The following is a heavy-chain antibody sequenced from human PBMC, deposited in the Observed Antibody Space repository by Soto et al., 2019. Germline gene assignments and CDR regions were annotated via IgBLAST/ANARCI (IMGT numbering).Heavy chain of an antibody. V-gene: IGHV1-69*12. D-gene: IGHD2-2*01. CDR1: GDTFSTYT. J-gene: IGHJ6*02. CDR3: AKEGLVVVPTTVNSDYYYAAVDV. Sequence: QVQLVQSGAEVKKPGSSVKVSCKASGDTFSTYTITWMRQAPGQGLEWMGGIIPRSATSNYAQKFQGRVTITADESTNTAYMELSSLSSEETAVYYCAKEGLVVVPTTVNSDYYYAAVDVWGRGTTVTVSS. CDR2: IIPRSATS.